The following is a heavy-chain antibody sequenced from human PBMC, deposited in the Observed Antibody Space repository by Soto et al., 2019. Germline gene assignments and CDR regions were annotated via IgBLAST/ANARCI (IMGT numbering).Heavy chain of an antibody. CDR1: GFTFDDYA. J-gene: IGHJ4*02. V-gene: IGHV3-9*01. CDR2: ISWNSGSI. Sequence: GGSLRLSCAASGFTFDDYAMHWVRQAPGKGLEWVSGISWNSGSIGYADSVKGRFTISRDNAKNSLYLQMNSLRSEDTALYYCAKDMGYDLSPLGYFDYWGQGTLVTVSS. CDR3: AKDMGYDLSPLGYFDY. D-gene: IGHD5-12*01.